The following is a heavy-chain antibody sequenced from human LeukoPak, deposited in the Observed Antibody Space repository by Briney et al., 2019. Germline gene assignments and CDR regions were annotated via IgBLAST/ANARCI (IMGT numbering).Heavy chain of an antibody. Sequence: SETLSLTCTVSGYSISSGYYWSWIRQPPGKGLEWIGEINHSGSTNYNPSLKSRVTISVDTSKNQFSLKLSSVTAADTAVYYCARRGRRAYYYMDVWGKGTTVTVSS. CDR3: ARRGRRAYYYMDV. D-gene: IGHD3-16*01. J-gene: IGHJ6*03. V-gene: IGHV4-38-2*02. CDR1: GYSISSGYY. CDR2: INHSGST.